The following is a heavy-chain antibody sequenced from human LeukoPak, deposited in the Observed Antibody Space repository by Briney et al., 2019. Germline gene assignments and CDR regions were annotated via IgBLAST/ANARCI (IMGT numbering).Heavy chain of an antibody. CDR2: ISRGGDVT. D-gene: IGHD2-15*01. Sequence: GGSLRLSCAASGFTFSTYAMTWVRQAPGKGLEWVSLISRGGDVTYYADSVKGRFTISRDSSKNTLYLHMHSLRAEDTAVYYCAARPGEVAVPYDYWGQGTLVTVSS. CDR3: AARPGEVAVPYDY. J-gene: IGHJ4*02. CDR1: GFTFSTYA. V-gene: IGHV3-23*01.